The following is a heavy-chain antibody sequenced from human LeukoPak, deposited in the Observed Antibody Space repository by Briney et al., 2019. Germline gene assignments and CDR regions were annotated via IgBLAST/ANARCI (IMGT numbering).Heavy chain of an antibody. V-gene: IGHV4-61*01. Sequence: SETLSLTCIVSGGSVSSGSYYWSWIRQPPGKGLEWIGYIYNSVRTNYNPSLKSRVTISVDTSKNQLSLKLSSATAADTAVYFCVRDLVATIDHYYYGMDVWGQGTTVTVSS. CDR3: VRDLVATIDHYYYGMDV. CDR2: IYNSVRT. J-gene: IGHJ6*02. CDR1: GGSVSSGSYY. D-gene: IGHD5-12*01.